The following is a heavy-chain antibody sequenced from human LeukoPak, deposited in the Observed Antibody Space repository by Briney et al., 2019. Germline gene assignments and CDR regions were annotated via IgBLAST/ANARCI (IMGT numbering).Heavy chain of an antibody. V-gene: IGHV3-21*01. Sequence: GGSLRLSCAASGFTFSSYSMNWVRQAPGKGLEWVSSISSSSSYIYYADSVKGRFTISRDNSKNTLYLQMNSLRAEDTAVYYCARRALADFDYWGQGTLVTVSS. D-gene: IGHD6-19*01. CDR1: GFTFSSYS. J-gene: IGHJ4*02. CDR2: ISSSSSYI. CDR3: ARRALADFDY.